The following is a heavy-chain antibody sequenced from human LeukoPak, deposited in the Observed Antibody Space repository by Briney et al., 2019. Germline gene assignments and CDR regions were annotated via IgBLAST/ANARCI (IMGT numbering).Heavy chain of an antibody. D-gene: IGHD3-10*02. CDR1: GFTFNNYW. CDR3: SSGGRVPSARFVY. Sequence: GGSLRLSCAASGFTFNNYWMSWVRQAPGKGLEWVANIKQDGSEKYYVDSVKGRFTISRDNAKNSLYLQMNSLRAEDTAVYYCSSGGRVPSARFVYWGQGALVTVSS. V-gene: IGHV3-7*05. J-gene: IGHJ4*02. CDR2: IKQDGSEK.